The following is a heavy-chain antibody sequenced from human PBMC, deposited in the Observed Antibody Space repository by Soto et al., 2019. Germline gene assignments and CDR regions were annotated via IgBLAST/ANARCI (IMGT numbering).Heavy chain of an antibody. CDR3: ARGGYDFWSGYQFSHFDY. CDR2: INHSGST. J-gene: IGHJ4*02. D-gene: IGHD3-3*01. V-gene: IGHV4-34*01. CDR1: GGSFSGYY. Sequence: SETLSLTCAVYGGSFSGYYWSWIRQPPGKGLEWIGEINHSGSTNYNPSLKSRVTISVDTSKNQFSLKLSSVTAADTAVYYCARGGYDFWSGYQFSHFDYWGQGTLVAVSS.